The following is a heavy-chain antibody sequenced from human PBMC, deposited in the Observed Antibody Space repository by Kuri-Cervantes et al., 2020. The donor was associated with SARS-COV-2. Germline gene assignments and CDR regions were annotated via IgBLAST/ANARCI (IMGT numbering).Heavy chain of an antibody. Sequence: GGSLRLSCAASGLTFSTYGIHWVRQAPGKGLQWVAVIWYDGSNKYYADSVKGRFTISREDSKNTVYLEMNSLRVDDTAVYYCARDQGADTDMVGFDYWGQGTPVIVVS. CDR3: ARDQGADTDMVGFDY. V-gene: IGHV3-33*08. D-gene: IGHD5-18*01. CDR1: GLTFSTYG. J-gene: IGHJ4*02. CDR2: IWYDGSNK.